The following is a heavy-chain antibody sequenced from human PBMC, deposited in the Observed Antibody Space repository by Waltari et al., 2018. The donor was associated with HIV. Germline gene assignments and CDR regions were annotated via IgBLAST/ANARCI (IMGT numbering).Heavy chain of an antibody. CDR1: GFTFSNAW. CDR2: IKSKTDGGTT. J-gene: IGHJ4*02. D-gene: IGHD1-26*01. CDR3: TTKSFRGGSLFDY. Sequence: EVQLVESGGGLVKPGGSLRLSCAASGFTFSNAWMSWVRQAPGKGLEWVGRIKSKTDGGTTDYAAPVKGRFTISRDDSKNTLYLQMNSLKTEDTAVYYCTTKSFRGGSLFDYWGQGTLVTVSS. V-gene: IGHV3-15*01.